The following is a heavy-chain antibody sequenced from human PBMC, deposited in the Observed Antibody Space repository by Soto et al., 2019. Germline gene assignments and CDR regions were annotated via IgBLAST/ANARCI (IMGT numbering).Heavy chain of an antibody. Sequence: ETLSLTGTVSGGSISRYYWRWIRQPAGKWLEWIGRIYTSGSTNYNPSLKSRVTMSVDTSKNQFSLKLSSVAAAATAVYYCARGVELWFGETSFPYFDGWGQGTLVTVSS. V-gene: IGHV4-4*07. CDR1: GGSISRYY. D-gene: IGHD3-10*01. J-gene: IGHJ4*02. CDR3: ARGVELWFGETSFPYFDG. CDR2: IYTSGST.